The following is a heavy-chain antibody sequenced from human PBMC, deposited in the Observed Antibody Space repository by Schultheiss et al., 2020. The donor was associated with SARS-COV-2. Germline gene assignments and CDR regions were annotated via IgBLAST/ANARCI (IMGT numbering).Heavy chain of an antibody. J-gene: IGHJ4*02. CDR2: INHSGST. CDR1: GGSISSSSYY. Sequence: SETLSLTCAVSGGSISSSSYYWGWIRQPPGKGLEWIGEINHSGSTYYNPSLKSRVTISVDTSKNQFSLKLSSVTAADTALYYCARGNPYCSSTSCYHYFDYWGQGTLVTVSS. D-gene: IGHD2-2*01. V-gene: IGHV4-39*07. CDR3: ARGNPYCSSTSCYHYFDY.